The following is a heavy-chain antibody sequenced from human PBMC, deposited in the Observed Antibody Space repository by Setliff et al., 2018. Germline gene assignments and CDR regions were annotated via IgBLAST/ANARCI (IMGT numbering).Heavy chain of an antibody. Sequence: SETLSLTCAASGGTFSDYYWTWIRQHPEKGLEWIGYIYYSGSTSYYNPSLKSRVTISVDTSKNQFSLKLSSVTAADTAVYYCARGRAGHSGHWGQGTLVTVSS. CDR2: IYYSGST. D-gene: IGHD6-19*01. CDR1: GGTFSDYY. V-gene: IGHV4-31*11. J-gene: IGHJ4*02. CDR3: ARGRAGHSGH.